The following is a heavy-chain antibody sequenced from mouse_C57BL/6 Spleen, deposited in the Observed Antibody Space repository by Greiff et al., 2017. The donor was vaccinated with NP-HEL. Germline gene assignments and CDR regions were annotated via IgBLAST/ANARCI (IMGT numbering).Heavy chain of an antibody. CDR1: GYTFTSYW. Sequence: QVQLQQSGAELVKPGASVKLSCKASGYTFTSYWMHWVKQRPGQGLEWIGMIHPNSGSTNYNEKFKSKATLTVDKSSSTAYMQLSSLTSEYSAVYYCARRHYGSSYDYFDYWGQGTTLTVSS. D-gene: IGHD1-1*01. J-gene: IGHJ2*01. V-gene: IGHV1-64*01. CDR3: ARRHYGSSYDYFDY. CDR2: IHPNSGST.